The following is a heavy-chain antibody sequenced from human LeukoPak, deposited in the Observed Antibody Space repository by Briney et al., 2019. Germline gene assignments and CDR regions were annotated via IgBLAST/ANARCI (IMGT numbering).Heavy chain of an antibody. D-gene: IGHD3-22*01. CDR2: ICYDGSNK. J-gene: IGHJ6*02. Sequence: GRSLRLSCAASGFTFSSYGMHWVRQAPGKGLEWVAVICYDGSNKYYADSVKGRFAISRDNSKNTLYLQMNSLRAEDTAVYYCARETYYYDSSGYYYYYGMDVWGQGTTVTVSS. CDR3: ARETYYYDSSGYYYYYGMDV. V-gene: IGHV3-33*01. CDR1: GFTFSSYG.